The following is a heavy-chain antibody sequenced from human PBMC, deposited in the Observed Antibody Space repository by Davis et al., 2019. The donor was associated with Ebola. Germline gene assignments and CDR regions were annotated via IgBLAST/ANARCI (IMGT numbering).Heavy chain of an antibody. CDR2: INPSGGST. J-gene: IGHJ4*02. CDR1: GYTFTSYY. Sequence: ASVKVSCKASGYTFTSYYMHWVRQAPGQGLEWMGIINPSGGSTSYAQKFQGRVTMTTDTSTSTAYMELRSLRSDDTAVYYCARDLTMIVVRGSFDYWGQGTLVTVSS. D-gene: IGHD3-22*01. V-gene: IGHV1-46*01. CDR3: ARDLTMIVVRGSFDY.